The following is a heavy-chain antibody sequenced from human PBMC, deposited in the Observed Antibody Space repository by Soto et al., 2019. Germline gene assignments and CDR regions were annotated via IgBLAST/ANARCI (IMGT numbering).Heavy chain of an antibody. Sequence: RQAPGKGLEWVAVISYDGRNKYYADSVKGRFTISRDNSKNTLSLQMNSLRAEDTAVYYCARDPSSGWGGDFDYWGQGALVTVSS. J-gene: IGHJ4*02. D-gene: IGHD6-19*01. CDR3: ARDPSSGWGGDFDY. CDR2: ISYDGRNK. V-gene: IGHV3-30*04.